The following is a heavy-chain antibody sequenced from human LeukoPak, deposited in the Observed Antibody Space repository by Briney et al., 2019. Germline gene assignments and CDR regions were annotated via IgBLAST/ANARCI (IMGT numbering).Heavy chain of an antibody. CDR1: GGSFSGDY. CDR3: ARSEYYYGSGSYYSDY. CDR2: INHSGST. V-gene: IGHV4-34*01. J-gene: IGHJ4*02. D-gene: IGHD3-10*01. Sequence: SETLSLTCAVYGGSFSGDYGSWVRQPPGKGMEWIGEINHSGSTNYNPSLKSRVTISVDTSKNHFSLKLSSVTAADTAVYYCARSEYYYGSGSYYSDYWGQGTLVTVSS.